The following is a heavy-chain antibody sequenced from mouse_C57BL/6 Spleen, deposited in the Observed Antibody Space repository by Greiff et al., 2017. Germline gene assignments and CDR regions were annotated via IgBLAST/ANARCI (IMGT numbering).Heavy chain of an antibody. J-gene: IGHJ2*01. CDR2: IDPSDSYT. Sequence: VQLQQPGAELVKPGASVKLSCKASGYTFTSYWMQWVKQRPGQGLEWIGEIDPSDSYTNYNQKFKGKATLTVDTSSSTAYMQLSSLTSEDSAVYYCARGGGLRDFDYWGQGTTLTVSS. V-gene: IGHV1-50*01. D-gene: IGHD2-4*01. CDR3: ARGGGLRDFDY. CDR1: GYTFTSYW.